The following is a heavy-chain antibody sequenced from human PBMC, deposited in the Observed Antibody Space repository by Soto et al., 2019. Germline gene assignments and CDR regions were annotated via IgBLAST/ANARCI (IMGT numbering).Heavy chain of an antibody. V-gene: IGHV1-18*01. CDR1: GYTFTSYG. J-gene: IGHJ6*02. Sequence: QVQLVQSGAEVKKPGASVKVSCKASGYTFTSYGISWVRQAPGQGLEWMGWISAYNGNTNYAQKLQGRVTMTTDTATSTAYRALRSLRSDDTAVYYCARESTYYYYGMDVWGQGTTVTVSS. CDR3: ARESTYYYYGMDV. CDR2: ISAYNGNT.